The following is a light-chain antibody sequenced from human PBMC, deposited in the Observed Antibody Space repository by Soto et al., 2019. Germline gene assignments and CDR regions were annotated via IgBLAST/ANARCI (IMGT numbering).Light chain of an antibody. CDR3: QQRSTL. Sequence: EIVLTQSPATLSLSPGERATLSCRASQSVSSYLAWYQQKPGQAPRLLIYDASSRATGIPARFSGSGSGTDFTLTISSLEPEDFAVYYRQQRSTLFGQGTRLEIK. V-gene: IGKV3-11*01. J-gene: IGKJ5*01. CDR1: QSVSSY. CDR2: DAS.